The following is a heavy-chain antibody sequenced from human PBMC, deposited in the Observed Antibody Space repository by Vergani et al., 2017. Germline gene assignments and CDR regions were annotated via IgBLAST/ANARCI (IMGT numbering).Heavy chain of an antibody. CDR2: IYHSGST. D-gene: IGHD5-12*01. CDR1: GGSISSGGYS. CDR3: ARGGGDDPAFYYYYGMDV. J-gene: IGHJ6*02. V-gene: IGHV4-30-2*01. Sequence: QLQLQESGSGLVKPSQTLSLTCAVSGGSISSGGYSWSWIRQQPGKGLEWIGYIYHSGSTYYNPSLKSRVTISVDRSKNQFYLKRSSVTAADTAVDYCARGGGDDPAFYYYYGMDVWGQGTTVTVSS.